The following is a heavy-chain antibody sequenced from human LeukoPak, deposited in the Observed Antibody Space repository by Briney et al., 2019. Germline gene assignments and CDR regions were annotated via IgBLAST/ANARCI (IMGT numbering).Heavy chain of an antibody. J-gene: IGHJ4*02. CDR2: ISGSGGST. V-gene: IGHV3-23*01. CDR3: AKTPRYCSGGSCYGGYFDY. D-gene: IGHD2-15*01. Sequence: PGGSLRLSCAASGFTFSSYAISWVRQAPGKGLEWVSAISGSGGSTYYAASVKGRFTISSDNSKNTLYVQMDSLRAEDTAVYYCAKTPRYCSGGSCYGGYFDYWGQGTLVTVSS. CDR1: GFTFSSYA.